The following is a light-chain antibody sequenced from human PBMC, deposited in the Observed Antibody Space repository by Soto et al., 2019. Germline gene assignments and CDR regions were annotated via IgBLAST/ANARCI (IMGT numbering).Light chain of an antibody. CDR3: QQYNRYSLT. J-gene: IGKJ4*01. CDR1: QSISSW. CDR2: DAS. Sequence: DIQMTQSPSTLSASVGDRVTITCRASQSISSWLAWYQQKPGKAPKLLIYDASSLESGVPSRFGGSGSDTEFTLTINNLQPADFATYHCQQYNRYSLTFGGGTKVEIK. V-gene: IGKV1-5*01.